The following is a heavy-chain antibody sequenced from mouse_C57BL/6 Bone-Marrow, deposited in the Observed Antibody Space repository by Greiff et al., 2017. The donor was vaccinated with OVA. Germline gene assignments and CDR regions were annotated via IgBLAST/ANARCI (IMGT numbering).Heavy chain of an antibody. J-gene: IGHJ2*01. CDR2: IDPSDSYP. CDR1: GYTFTSYW. V-gene: IGHV1-69*01. Sequence: QVQLQQPGAELVMPGASVKLSCKASGYTFTSYWMHWVKQRPGQGLEWIGEIDPSDSYPNYNQKFKGKSTLTVDKSSSTAYMQLSSLTSEDSAVYYCARDALYYYGSSYYFDYWGQGTTLTVSS. CDR3: ARDALYYYGSSYYFDY. D-gene: IGHD1-1*01.